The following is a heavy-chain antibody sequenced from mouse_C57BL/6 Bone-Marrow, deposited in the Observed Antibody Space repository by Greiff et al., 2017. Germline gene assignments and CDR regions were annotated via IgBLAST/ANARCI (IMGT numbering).Heavy chain of an antibody. V-gene: IGHV5-9-1*02. D-gene: IGHD1-1*01. CDR3: TGLYYGSSYYFDY. J-gene: IGHJ2*01. CDR2: ISSGGDYI. CDR1: GFTFSSYA. Sequence: DVHLVESGEGLVKPGGSLKLSCAASGFTFSSYAMSWVRQTPEKRLEWVAYISSGGDYIYYADTVKGRFTISRDNARNTLYLQMSSLKSEDTAMYYCTGLYYGSSYYFDYWGQGTTLTVSS.